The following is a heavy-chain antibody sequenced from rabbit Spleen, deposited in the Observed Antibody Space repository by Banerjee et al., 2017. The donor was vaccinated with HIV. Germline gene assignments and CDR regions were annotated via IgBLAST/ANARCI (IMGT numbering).Heavy chain of an antibody. CDR2: IYSGSSGNT. V-gene: IGHV1S40*01. CDR3: ARDRDIGSDDIVHGSDL. J-gene: IGHJ4*01. CDR1: GVSFSSSYY. Sequence: QSLEESGGDLVKPGASLTLTCTASGVSFSSSYYMCWVRQAPGKGLEWIACIYSGSSGNTYYANWAKGRFTISKTSSTTVTLQMTSLTAADTATYFCARDRDIGSDDIVHGSDLWGPGTLVTVS. D-gene: IGHD8-1*01.